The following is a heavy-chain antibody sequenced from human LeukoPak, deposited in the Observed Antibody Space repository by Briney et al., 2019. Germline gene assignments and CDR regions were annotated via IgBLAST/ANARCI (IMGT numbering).Heavy chain of an antibody. V-gene: IGHV4-39*07. CDR2: IYYSGST. D-gene: IGHD3-10*01. CDR1: GGSISSSSYY. J-gene: IGHJ4*02. CDR3: AREGPLVRGPPDY. Sequence: PSETLSLTCTVAGGSISSSSYYWGWIRQPPGKGLEWIGSIYYSGSTYYNPSLKTRVTISVDTTKNQFSLKLSSVTAADTAVYYCAREGPLVRGPPDYWGQGTLVTVSS.